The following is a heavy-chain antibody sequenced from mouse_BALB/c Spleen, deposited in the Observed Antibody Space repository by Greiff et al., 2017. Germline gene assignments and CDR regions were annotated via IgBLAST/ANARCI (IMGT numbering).Heavy chain of an antibody. Sequence: QVQLQQPGAELVRPGASVKLSCKASGYTFTSYWINWVKQRPGQGLEWIGNIYPSDSYTNYNQKFKDKATLTVDKSSSTAYMQLSSPTSEDSAVYYCTSGYYRYDEVYYYAMDYWGQGTSVTVSS. J-gene: IGHJ4*01. V-gene: IGHV1-69*02. CDR1: GYTFTSYW. CDR2: IYPSDSYT. D-gene: IGHD2-14*01. CDR3: TSGYYRYDEVYYYAMDY.